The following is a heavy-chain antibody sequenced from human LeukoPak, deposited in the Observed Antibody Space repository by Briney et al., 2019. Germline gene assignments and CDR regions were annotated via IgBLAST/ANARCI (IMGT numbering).Heavy chain of an antibody. D-gene: IGHD3-22*01. J-gene: IGHJ4*02. CDR2: INPNSGGT. V-gene: IGHV1-2*02. CDR3: ARYVVDSSGYYFSHFDY. Sequence: ASVKVSCKASGYTFINYFIHWVRQAPGQGLEWMGWINPNSGGTNYAQKFQGRVTMTRDTSISTAYMELSRLRSDDTAVYYCARYVVDSSGYYFSHFDYWGQGTLVTVSS. CDR1: GYTFINYF.